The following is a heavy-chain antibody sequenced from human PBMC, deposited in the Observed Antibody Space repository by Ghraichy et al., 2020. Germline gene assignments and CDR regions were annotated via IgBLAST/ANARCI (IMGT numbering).Heavy chain of an antibody. Sequence: GGSLRLSCAASGFTFSSYSMNWVRQAPGKGLEWVSSISSSSSYIYYADSVKGRFTISRDNAKNSLYLQMNSLRAEDTAVYYCASKSLYSGYDYGYWGQGTLVTVSS. CDR3: ASKSLYSGYDYGY. D-gene: IGHD5-12*01. V-gene: IGHV3-21*01. J-gene: IGHJ4*02. CDR2: ISSSSSYI. CDR1: GFTFSSYS.